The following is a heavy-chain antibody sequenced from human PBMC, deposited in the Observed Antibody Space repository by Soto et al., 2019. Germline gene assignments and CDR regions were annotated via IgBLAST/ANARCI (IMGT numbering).Heavy chain of an antibody. CDR2: IKEDGSEI. Sequence: GGSLRLSCAVSGFTVMSYWMSWVRQAPGKGLEWVASIKEDGSEIYYLHSVRGRFSISRDSAGNALHLTMNYLSAEDTGLYFCARDIGFDYVNWGQGTLVTVSS. CDR3: ARDIGFDYVN. CDR1: GFTVMSYW. V-gene: IGHV3-7*01. J-gene: IGHJ4*02. D-gene: IGHD3-16*01.